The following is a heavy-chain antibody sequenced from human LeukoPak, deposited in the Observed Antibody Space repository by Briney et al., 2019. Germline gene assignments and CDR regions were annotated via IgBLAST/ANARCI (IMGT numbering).Heavy chain of an antibody. V-gene: IGHV7-4-1*02. D-gene: IGHD3-9*01. J-gene: IGHJ3*02. CDR2: INTNTGSP. Sequence: ATVKISCKASGYTFTDYYMHWVQQAPGQGLEWLGWINTNTGSPTYAQGFTGRFVFSLDTSVSTAYLQISSLKAEDSAVYYCARGGFDSRWASDIWGQGTMVTVSS. CDR1: GYTFTDYY. CDR3: ARGGFDSRWASDI.